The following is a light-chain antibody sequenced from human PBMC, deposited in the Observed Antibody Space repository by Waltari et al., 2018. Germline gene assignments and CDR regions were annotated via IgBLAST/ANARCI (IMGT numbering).Light chain of an antibody. CDR3: QQYYTNPIT. CDR2: WAS. CDR1: QSVLYSFNNKNY. J-gene: IGKJ3*01. V-gene: IGKV4-1*01. Sequence: DIVMTQSPDSLPVSLGERATLNCKSSQSVLYSFNNKNYLAWYQPKPGHSPKLLISWASTRESGVPDRFSGSGSGTDFTLTISSLQAEDVAVYYCQQYYTNPITFGPGTKVELK.